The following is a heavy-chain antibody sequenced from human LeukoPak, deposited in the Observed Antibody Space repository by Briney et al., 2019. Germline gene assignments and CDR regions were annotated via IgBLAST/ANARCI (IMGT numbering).Heavy chain of an antibody. CDR1: GFTFSDYY. CDR3: ARDGDYYYYYMDV. V-gene: IGHV3-11*01. D-gene: IGHD4-17*01. CDR2: ISSSGSTI. Sequence: GGSLRLSCAASGFTFSDYYMSWIRQAPGKGLEWLSYISSSGSTIYYADSVKGRFTISRDNAKNSLYLQMNSLRAEDTAVYYCARDGDYYYYYMDVWGKGTTVTVSS. J-gene: IGHJ6*03.